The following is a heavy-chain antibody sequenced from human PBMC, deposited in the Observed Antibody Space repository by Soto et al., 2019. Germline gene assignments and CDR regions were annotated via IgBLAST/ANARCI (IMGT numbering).Heavy chain of an antibody. CDR2: INSDGSST. CDR3: ARGXYSSSWYVFGYYYGMDV. Sequence: PGASLRLSCAASGFTFSSYWMHWVRQAPGKGLVWVSRINSDGSSTSYADSVKGRFTISRDNAKNTLYLQMNSLRAEDTAVYYCARGXYSSSWYVFGYYYGMDVWGQGTTVTVSS. CDR1: GFTFSSYW. J-gene: IGHJ6*01. V-gene: IGHV3-74*01. D-gene: IGHD6-13*01.